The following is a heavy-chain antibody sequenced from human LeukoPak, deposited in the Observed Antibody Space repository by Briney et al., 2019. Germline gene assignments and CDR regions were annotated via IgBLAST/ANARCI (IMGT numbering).Heavy chain of an antibody. CDR2: VKSDGTST. CDR1: GLAFSSHW. V-gene: IGHV3-74*01. CDR3: ARGNDYWSGYIDF. D-gene: IGHD3-3*01. J-gene: IGHJ4*02. Sequence: GGSLRLSCAVSGLAFSSHWMHWVRQAPGKGLVWVSHVKSDGTSTNYADAVRGRFTISRDNAKNTLYLQMNSLRAEDTAVYYCARGNDYWSGYIDFWGQGTLVTVSS.